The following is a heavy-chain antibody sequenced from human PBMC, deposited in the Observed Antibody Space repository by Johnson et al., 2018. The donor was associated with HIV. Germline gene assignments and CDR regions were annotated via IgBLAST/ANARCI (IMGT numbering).Heavy chain of an antibody. V-gene: IGHV3-66*01. CDR2: LFSGDTT. J-gene: IGHJ3*02. Sequence: EVLLLESGGGLVQPGGSLRLSCAASGFSVSGYYMTWVRQAPGKGLEWVSVLFSGDTTYYADSVNGRFTISRDNSKNTLYLQMNSLRAEDTAVYYCARACRDGYTCDVFDIWGQGTLVTVSS. CDR1: GFSVSGYY. CDR3: ARACRDGYTCDVFDI. D-gene: IGHD5-24*01.